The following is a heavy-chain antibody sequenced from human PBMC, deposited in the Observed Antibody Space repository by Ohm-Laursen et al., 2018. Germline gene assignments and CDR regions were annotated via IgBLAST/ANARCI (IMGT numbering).Heavy chain of an antibody. CDR1: GYTFTGYY. CDR2: INPNSGGT. D-gene: IGHD6-19*01. J-gene: IGHJ4*02. Sequence: ASVKVSCKASGYTFTGYYMHWVRQAPGQGLEWMGWINPNSGGTNYAQKFQGRVTMTRNTSISTAYMELSSLRSEDTAVYYCARWIAVADSRDYWGQGTLVTVSS. CDR3: ARWIAVADSRDY. V-gene: IGHV1-2*02.